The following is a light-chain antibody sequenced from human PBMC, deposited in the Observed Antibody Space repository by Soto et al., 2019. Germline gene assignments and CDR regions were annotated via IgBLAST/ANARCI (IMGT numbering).Light chain of an antibody. CDR2: DVS. CDR3: SSYTSSNTHVI. Sequence: QSLLTQPASVSGSPGQSITISCTGTSSDVGGYNYVSWYQQHPGKAPKLMIYDVSNWPSGVSNRFSGSKSGNTASLTISGLQAEDEADYYCSSYTSSNTHVIFGGGTKLTVL. J-gene: IGLJ2*01. CDR1: SSDVGGYNY. V-gene: IGLV2-14*01.